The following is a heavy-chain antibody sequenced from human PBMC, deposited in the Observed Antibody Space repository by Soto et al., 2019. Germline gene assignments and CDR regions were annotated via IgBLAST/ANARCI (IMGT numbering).Heavy chain of an antibody. V-gene: IGHV4-4*02. CDR2: IYRTGST. J-gene: IGHJ4*02. Sequence: SETLSLTCAVSGGSFTSNNWWTWVRQPPGQGLEWIGEIYRTGSTNYNPSLKSRVTISLDKSENQFSLKVTSLTAADTAVYYCASRDPGTSVNYWGQGTLVTVSS. CDR3: ASRDPGTSVNY. D-gene: IGHD1-7*01. CDR1: GGSFTSNNW.